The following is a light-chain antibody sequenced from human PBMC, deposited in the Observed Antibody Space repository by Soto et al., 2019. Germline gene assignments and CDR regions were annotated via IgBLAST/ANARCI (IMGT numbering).Light chain of an antibody. J-gene: IGKJ1*01. V-gene: IGKV3-20*01. CDR3: QQYGSSHPWT. Sequence: EIVFRQSPGTLSLSPGESATLSWRASQSVTSSYLAWYQQKPGQATRLLIYGASSRANGIPDRFSGSGAGTDFILTISRLEPEDFAAYYCQQYGSSHPWTFGQGTKVDIK. CDR1: QSVTSSY. CDR2: GAS.